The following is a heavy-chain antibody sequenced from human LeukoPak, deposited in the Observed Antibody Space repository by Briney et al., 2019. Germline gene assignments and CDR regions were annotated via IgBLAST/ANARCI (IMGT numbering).Heavy chain of an antibody. CDR1: GGSFSGYY. CDR2: INHSGST. D-gene: IGHD1-1*01. J-gene: IGHJ3*02. Sequence: SEALSLTCAVYGGSFSGYYWSWIRQPPGKGLEWIGEINHSGSTNYNPSLKSRVTISVDTSKNQFSLKLSSVTAADTAVYYCARGPRTASNAFDIWGQGTMVTVSS. V-gene: IGHV4-34*01. CDR3: ARGPRTASNAFDI.